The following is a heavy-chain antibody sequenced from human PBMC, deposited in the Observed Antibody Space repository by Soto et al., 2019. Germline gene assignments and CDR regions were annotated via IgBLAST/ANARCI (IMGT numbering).Heavy chain of an antibody. J-gene: IGHJ4*02. V-gene: IGHV1-2*02. D-gene: IGHD6-19*01. CDR2: INPNGGGT. Sequence: ASVTVSSKASKYTFTAYYLPCARQAPGQRLEWMGWINPNGGGTIYAQDFQGSLTMTRYTSITTAYMELSRLTSDDTAFYFCATSSDWAPVHDFWGQGTLVTVS. CDR1: KYTFTAYY. CDR3: ATSSDWAPVHDF.